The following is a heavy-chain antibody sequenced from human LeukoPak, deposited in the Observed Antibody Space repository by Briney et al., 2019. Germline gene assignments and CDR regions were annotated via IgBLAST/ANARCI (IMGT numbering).Heavy chain of an antibody. Sequence: SETLSLTCTVSGGSISSYYWSWIRQPPGKGLEWIGYIYYSGSTNYNPSLKSRVTISVDTSKNQFSLKLSSVTAADTAVYYCASTGYSSSWFPRYYYYGMDVWGQGTTVTVSS. CDR2: IYYSGST. CDR3: ASTGYSSSWFPRYYYYGMDV. V-gene: IGHV4-59*12. J-gene: IGHJ6*02. CDR1: GGSISSYY. D-gene: IGHD6-13*01.